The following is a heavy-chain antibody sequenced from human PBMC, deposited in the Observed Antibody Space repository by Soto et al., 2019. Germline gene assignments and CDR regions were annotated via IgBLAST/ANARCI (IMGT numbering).Heavy chain of an antibody. V-gene: IGHV3-74*01. Sequence: GGSLRLSCAASGFTFSSYWMHWVRQAPGKGLVWVSRINSDGSSTSYADSVKGRFTISRDNAKNTLYLQMNSLRAEETAVYYCARIPLSIAANYYYGMDVWGQGTTVTVSS. CDR3: ARIPLSIAANYYYGMDV. CDR2: INSDGSST. CDR1: GFTFSSYW. D-gene: IGHD6-6*01. J-gene: IGHJ6*02.